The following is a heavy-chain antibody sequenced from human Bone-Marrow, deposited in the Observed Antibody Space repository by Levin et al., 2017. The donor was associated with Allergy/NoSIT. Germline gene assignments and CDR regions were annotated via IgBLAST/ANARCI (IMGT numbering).Heavy chain of an antibody. V-gene: IGHV3-33*01. Sequence: GESLKISCAASGFTFSSYPMHWVRQAPGKGLDWVAVIWYDGSNKHYADSVKGRFTISRDNSQNTLYLQMNSLRAEDTAVYYWARDHPTAMDYWGQGTLVTVSS. CDR2: IWYDGSNK. J-gene: IGHJ4*02. CDR3: ARDHPTAMDY. CDR1: GFTFSSYP.